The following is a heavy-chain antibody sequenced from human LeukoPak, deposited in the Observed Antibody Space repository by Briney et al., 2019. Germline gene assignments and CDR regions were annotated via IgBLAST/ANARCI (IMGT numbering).Heavy chain of an antibody. CDR1: GYIFTSNY. V-gene: IGHV1-46*01. J-gene: IGHJ4*02. CDR3: ARDQEGFDY. Sequence: ASVKVSCKASGYIFTSNYIHWVRQAPGQGLEWMGMIYPRDGSTSYAQKFQGRVTVTRDTSTSTVHMELSGLRPEDTAVYYCARDQEGFDYWGQGTLVTVSS. CDR2: IYPRDGST.